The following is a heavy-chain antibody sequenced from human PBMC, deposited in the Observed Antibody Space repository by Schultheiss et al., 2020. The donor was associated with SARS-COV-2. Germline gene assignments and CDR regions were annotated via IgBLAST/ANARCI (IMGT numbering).Heavy chain of an antibody. Sequence: SETLSLTCAVSGGSFSDHYCTWIRQSPGKGLEWIGEVSQAGSTKYNPSLKSRVTISVDTSKNQFSLKLSSVTAADTAVYYCAVDSSGYLDAFDIWGQGTMVTVSS. J-gene: IGHJ3*02. D-gene: IGHD3-22*01. CDR2: VSQAGST. CDR1: GGSFSDHY. V-gene: IGHV4-34*01. CDR3: AVDSSGYLDAFDI.